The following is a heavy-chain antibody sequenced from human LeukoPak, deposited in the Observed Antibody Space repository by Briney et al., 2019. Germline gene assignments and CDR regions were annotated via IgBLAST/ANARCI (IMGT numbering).Heavy chain of an antibody. J-gene: IGHJ4*02. D-gene: IGHD6-13*01. CDR2: ISGNGDYT. Sequence: PGRSLRLSCAASGFTFSSYAMSWVRQAPGKGLEWVSTISGNGDYTYYADSVKGRFTISRDNSKNTLYLQMNSLRADDTAVYYCAKRGIAAAASFDYWGQGTLVSVSS. V-gene: IGHV3-23*01. CDR1: GFTFSSYA. CDR3: AKRGIAAAASFDY.